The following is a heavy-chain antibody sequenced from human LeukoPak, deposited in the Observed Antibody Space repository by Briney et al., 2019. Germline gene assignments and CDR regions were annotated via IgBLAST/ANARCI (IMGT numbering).Heavy chain of an antibody. Sequence: AVKVSCKASGGTFSSYAISWVRQAPGQGLDWMGGIIPIFGTANYAQKFQGRVTITTDESTSTAYMELSSLRSEDTAVYYCARADKSEYYFDYWGQGTLVTVSS. V-gene: IGHV1-69*05. D-gene: IGHD3-10*01. CDR3: ARADKSEYYFDY. CDR1: GGTFSSYA. J-gene: IGHJ4*02. CDR2: IIPIFGTA.